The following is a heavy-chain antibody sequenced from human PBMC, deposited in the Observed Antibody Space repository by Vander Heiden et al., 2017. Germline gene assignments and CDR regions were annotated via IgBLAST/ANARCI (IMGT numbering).Heavy chain of an antibody. CDR3: ARDVGGAGSD. Sequence: EVQPGESGGGLVQPGGSLRLSCAVSGFPFHNYWMHWLRQVPGKGLVWVSRLDEYGNNRDYAASVKGRFTISRDNANNMLYLQMNSLRPEDTAIYYCARDVGGAGSDWGQGTLVTVSS. D-gene: IGHD1-26*01. CDR1: GFPFHNYW. J-gene: IGHJ4*02. V-gene: IGHV3-74*01. CDR2: LDEYGNNR.